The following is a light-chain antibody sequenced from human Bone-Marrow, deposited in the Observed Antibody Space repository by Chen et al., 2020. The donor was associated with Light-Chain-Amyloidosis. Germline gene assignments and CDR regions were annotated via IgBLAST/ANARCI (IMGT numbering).Light chain of an antibody. J-gene: IGLJ2*01. Sequence: QSALTQPASVSGSPGQSITISCTVTSSDVGGYNYVSWYQQHPGKATKLINFDVSNRPSGVSNRFSGSKSGNTASLTISGLQAEDEADYYCSSYTSSSTLVFGGGTKLTVL. CDR1: SSDVGGYNY. V-gene: IGLV2-14*03. CDR2: DVS. CDR3: SSYTSSSTLV.